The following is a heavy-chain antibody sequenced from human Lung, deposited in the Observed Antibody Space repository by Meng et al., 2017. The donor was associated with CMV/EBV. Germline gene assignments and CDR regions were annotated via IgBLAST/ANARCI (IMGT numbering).Heavy chain of an antibody. Sequence: SYAASGFTFSSYAMHWVRQAPGKGLEWVAVISYDGSNKYYADSVKGRFTISRDNSKNTLYLQMNSLRAEDTAVYYCAREGYSYGFGGLFDYWGQGTVVTVSS. V-gene: IGHV3-30*04. CDR2: ISYDGSNK. CDR1: GFTFSSYA. CDR3: AREGYSYGFGGLFDY. J-gene: IGHJ4*02. D-gene: IGHD5-18*01.